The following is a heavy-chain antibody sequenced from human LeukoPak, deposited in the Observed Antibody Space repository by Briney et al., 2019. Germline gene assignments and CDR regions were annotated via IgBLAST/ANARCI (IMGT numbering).Heavy chain of an antibody. D-gene: IGHD6-13*01. J-gene: IGHJ4*02. CDR3: ASVPRGPDIAAAGTPGSYYFDY. V-gene: IGHV4-4*02. CDR1: GGSISSSNW. CDR2: IYHSGST. Sequence: SGTLSHTCAVSGGSISSSNWWSWVRQPPGKGLEWIGEIYHSGSTNYNPSLKSRVTISVDKSKNQFSLKLSSVTAADTAVYYCASVPRGPDIAAAGTPGSYYFDYWGQGTLVTVSS.